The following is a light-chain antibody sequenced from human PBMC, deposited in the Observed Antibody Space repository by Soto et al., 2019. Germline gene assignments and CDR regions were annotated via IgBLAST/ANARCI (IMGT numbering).Light chain of an antibody. Sequence: EIAMTQFPATLSVSPGGRATLSCRASQSVSSNLAWYQQKPGQAPRLLIYGASTRATGIPARFSGSGSGTEFTLTISSLQSEDFAVCYCQQYNNWPRTFGQGTKVDIK. CDR2: GAS. V-gene: IGKV3-15*01. CDR3: QQYNNWPRT. J-gene: IGKJ1*01. CDR1: QSVSSN.